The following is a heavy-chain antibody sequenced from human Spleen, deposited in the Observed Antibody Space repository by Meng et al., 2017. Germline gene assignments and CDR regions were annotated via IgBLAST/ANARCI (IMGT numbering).Heavy chain of an antibody. CDR2: MNQDGSEK. CDR3: AKYSYGLGDYLDY. CDR1: GFTFSNYW. Sequence: GGSLRLSCAASGFTFSNYWMSWVRQAPGKGLEWVANMNQDGSEKNFVDSVKGRFTISRHNSKNTLYLQMNNLRAEDTTLYYCAKYSYGLGDYLDYWGQGALVTVSS. J-gene: IGHJ4*02. D-gene: IGHD5-18*01. V-gene: IGHV3-7*03.